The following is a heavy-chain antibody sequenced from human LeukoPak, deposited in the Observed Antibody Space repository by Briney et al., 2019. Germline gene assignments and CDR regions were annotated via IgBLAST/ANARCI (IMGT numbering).Heavy chain of an antibody. CDR1: GFTFSSYA. J-gene: IGHJ3*02. CDR3: AKVPPNWNYGLWDAFDI. CDR2: ISYDGSNK. D-gene: IGHD1-7*01. Sequence: GGSLRLSCAASGFTFSSYAMHWVRQAPGKGLEWVAVISYDGSNKYYADSVKGRFTISRDNSKNTLYLQMNSLRAEDTAVYYCAKVPPNWNYGLWDAFDIWGQGTMVTVSS. V-gene: IGHV3-30-3*01.